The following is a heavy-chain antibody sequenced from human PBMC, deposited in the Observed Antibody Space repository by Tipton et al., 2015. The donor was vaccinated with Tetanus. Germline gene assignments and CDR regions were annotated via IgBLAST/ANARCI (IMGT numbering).Heavy chain of an antibody. CDR2: IYYSGST. D-gene: IGHD3-10*01. CDR3: ARQTEGKFDY. V-gene: IGHV4-59*08. J-gene: IGHJ4*02. CDR1: GGSINSYY. Sequence: TLSLTCTVSGGSINSYYWSWIRQPPGKGLEWIGYIYYSGSTNYNPSLKGRATISVDPSKNQISLKLTSVAAADAAIYYCARQTEGKFDYWGQGTLVTVSS.